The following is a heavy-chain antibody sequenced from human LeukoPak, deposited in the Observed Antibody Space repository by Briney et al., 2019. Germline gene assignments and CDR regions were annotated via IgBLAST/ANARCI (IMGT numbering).Heavy chain of an antibody. J-gene: IGHJ6*03. CDR3: ARTELDYYYMDV. Sequence: SETLSLTCTVSGGSISSYYWSWIRQPPGKGLEGIGYTYYSGSTNYNPSLKIRVTISVDTSKNQFSLKLSSVTAADTAVYYCARTELDYYYMDVWGKGTTVSVSS. V-gene: IGHV4-59*01. D-gene: IGHD6-13*01. CDR2: TYYSGST. CDR1: GGSISSYY.